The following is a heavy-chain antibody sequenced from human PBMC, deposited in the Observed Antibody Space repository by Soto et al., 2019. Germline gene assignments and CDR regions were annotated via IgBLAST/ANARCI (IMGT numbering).Heavy chain of an antibody. CDR3: AREPTRGWTRGLYYFDQ. D-gene: IGHD6-19*01. J-gene: IGHJ4*02. Sequence: EVQLVESGGGLVKPGGSLILSCAASGFTFNNYAMSWVRQSPEKGLEWVASITSTSMYIYSSDPMKGRFIISRDKDKNSLYLQMNSLRAEDTAVYYCAREPTRGWTRGLYYFDQWGQGTLVTVSS. CDR1: GFTFNNYA. V-gene: IGHV3-21*02. CDR2: ITSTSMYI.